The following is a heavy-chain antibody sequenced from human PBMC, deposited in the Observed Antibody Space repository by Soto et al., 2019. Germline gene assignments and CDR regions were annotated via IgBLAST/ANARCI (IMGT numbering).Heavy chain of an antibody. CDR2: IFFSGKT. CDR3: ARDHSGGMFGC. V-gene: IGHV4-30-4*08. CDR1: GGSILNGGNY. J-gene: IGHJ4*02. Sequence: SETLSLTCTVSGGSILNGGNYWTWIRQPPGKGLEWIGKIFFSGKTHYNTALKSRLTLSVDRAKNQFSLNLTSVTAADTAIYYCARDHSGGMFGCWGPRTLVT. D-gene: IGHD1-20*01.